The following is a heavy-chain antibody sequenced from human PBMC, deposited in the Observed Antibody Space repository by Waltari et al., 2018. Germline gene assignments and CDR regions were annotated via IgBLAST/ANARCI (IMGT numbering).Heavy chain of an antibody. CDR2: IYTSGST. J-gene: IGHJ5*02. Sequence: QVQLQESGPGLVKPSETLSLTCTVSGGSISSYYWSWIRQPAGKGLEWIGRIYTSGSTNHNPSLKSRVTMSVDTSKNQFSLKLSSVTAADTAVYYCARGLGCSSTSCQSGWFDPWGQGTLVTVSS. CDR3: ARGLGCSSTSCQSGWFDP. V-gene: IGHV4-4*07. CDR1: GGSISSYY. D-gene: IGHD2-2*01.